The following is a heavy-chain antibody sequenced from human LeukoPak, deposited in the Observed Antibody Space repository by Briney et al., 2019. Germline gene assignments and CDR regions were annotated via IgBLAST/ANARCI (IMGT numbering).Heavy chain of an antibody. CDR3: ARDRDYAFDY. J-gene: IGHJ4*02. CDR2: ISGGGGST. V-gene: IGHV3-23*01. D-gene: IGHD4-17*01. CDR1: GFTFTSYS. Sequence: PGGSLRLSCAASGFTFTSYSMNWVRQAPGKGLEWVSTISGGGGSTYYADSVKGRFTISRDNGKNSLYLQMNSLRDEDTAVYYCARDRDYAFDYWGQGTLVTVSS.